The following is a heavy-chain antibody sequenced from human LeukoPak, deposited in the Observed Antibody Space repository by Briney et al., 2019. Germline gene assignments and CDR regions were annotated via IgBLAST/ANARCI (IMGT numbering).Heavy chain of an antibody. Sequence: GGSLRLSCTVSGFTFSGHWMNWVRQAPGKGLEWVATIKYDGSEKAYVDSVEGRFTISRDNSMDSLFLQMDSLRAEDTAVYYCATRNIFEYWGQGTLVTVSS. CDR1: GFTFSGHW. CDR2: IKYDGSEK. V-gene: IGHV3-7*01. J-gene: IGHJ4*02. CDR3: ATRNIFEY.